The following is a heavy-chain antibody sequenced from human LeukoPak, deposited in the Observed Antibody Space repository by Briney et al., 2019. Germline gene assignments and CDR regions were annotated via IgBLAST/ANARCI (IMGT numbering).Heavy chain of an antibody. D-gene: IGHD3-22*01. Sequence: PGGSLRLSCAAPGFTFSSYEMNWVRQAPGKGLEWVSYISSSGSTIYYADSVKGRFTISRDNAKNSLYLQMNSLRAEDTAVYYCARESDSSGYYGGFDYWGQGTLVTVSS. J-gene: IGHJ4*02. V-gene: IGHV3-48*03. CDR2: ISSSGSTI. CDR3: ARESDSSGYYGGFDY. CDR1: GFTFSSYE.